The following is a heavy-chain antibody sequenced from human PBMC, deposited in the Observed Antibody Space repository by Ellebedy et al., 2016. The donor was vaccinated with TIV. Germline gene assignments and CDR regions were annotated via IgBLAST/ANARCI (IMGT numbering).Heavy chain of an antibody. CDR3: ARCPFLTVDTAMVHLPNWFDP. CDR2: IIPIFGTA. V-gene: IGHV1-69*13. D-gene: IGHD5-18*01. J-gene: IGHJ5*02. CDR1: GGTFSGYA. Sequence: ASVKVSCKASGGTFSGYAISWVRQAPGQGLEWMGGIIPIFGTANYAQKFQGRVTITADESTSTAYMELSSLRSEDTAVYYCARCPFLTVDTAMVHLPNWFDPWGQGTLVTVSS.